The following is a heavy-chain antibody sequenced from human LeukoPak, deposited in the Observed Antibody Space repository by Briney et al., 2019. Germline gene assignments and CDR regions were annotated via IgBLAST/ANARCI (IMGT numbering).Heavy chain of an antibody. Sequence: GGSLRLSCASSGFNFGAYWMSWVRQAPGKGLEWVATIKQDESEKYYVDSVRGRFTISRDNAKNSLYLQMNSLRAEDTAVYYCARPYSISWELDSWGQGTLVTVSS. D-gene: IGHD6-13*01. J-gene: IGHJ5*01. V-gene: IGHV3-7*01. CDR3: ARPYSISWELDS. CDR1: GFNFGAYW. CDR2: IKQDESEK.